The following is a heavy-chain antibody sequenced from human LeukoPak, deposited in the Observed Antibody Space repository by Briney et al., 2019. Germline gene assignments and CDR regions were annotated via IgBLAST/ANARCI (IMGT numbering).Heavy chain of an antibody. CDR1: GFTFSSYA. CDR3: AKDRQTITIFGVVNXPRANFDY. Sequence: GGSLRLSCAASGFTFSSYAMSWVRQAPGKGLEWVSAISGSGAKTYYADSVKGRFTISRDNSKNTLYLQMNSLRAEDTAVYYCAKDRQTITIFGVVNXPRANFDYWGQGPLVTVSS. J-gene: IGHJ4*02. D-gene: IGHD3-3*01. CDR2: ISGSGAKT. V-gene: IGHV3-23*01.